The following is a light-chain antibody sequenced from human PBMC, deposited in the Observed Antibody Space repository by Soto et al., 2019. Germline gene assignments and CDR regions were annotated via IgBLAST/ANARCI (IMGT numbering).Light chain of an antibody. J-gene: IGLJ2*01. CDR2: EVT. CDR3: SSFARGDNPHVL. V-gene: IGLV2-8*01. Sequence: QLVLTQPPSASGSPGQSVTISCTGASSDVGGSDYVSWYQQLPGKAPKLILYEVTKRPAGVPDRFSGSKSGNTASLTVSGLQADDESYYYCSSFARGDNPHVLFGGGTKVTVL. CDR1: SSDVGGSDY.